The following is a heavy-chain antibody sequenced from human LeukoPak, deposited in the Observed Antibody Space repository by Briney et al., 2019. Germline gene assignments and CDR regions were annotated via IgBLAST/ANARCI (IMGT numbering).Heavy chain of an antibody. CDR1: GGSISSYY. Sequence: SETLSLTCTASGGSISSYYWSWIRQPAGKGLEWIGRIYTSGSTNYNPSLKSRVTMSVDTSKNQFSLKLSSVTAADTAVYYCARQIAARPGLNWFDPWGQGTLVTVSS. V-gene: IGHV4-4*07. J-gene: IGHJ5*02. CDR3: ARQIAARPGLNWFDP. CDR2: IYTSGST. D-gene: IGHD6-6*01.